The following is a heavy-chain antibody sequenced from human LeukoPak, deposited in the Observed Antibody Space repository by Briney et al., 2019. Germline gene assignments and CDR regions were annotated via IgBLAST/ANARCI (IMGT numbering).Heavy chain of an antibody. D-gene: IGHD2-2*01. CDR1: GFTFSDYY. V-gene: IGHV3-11*01. CDR3: AREVVVPGAPYYFDY. J-gene: IGHJ4*02. Sequence: GGSLRLSCAASGFTFSDYYMSWIRQAPGKGLEWVSYISSSCATIYYADSVKGRFTISRDNPKNSLYLQMNSLRAEDTAVYYCAREVVVPGAPYYFDYWGQGTLVTVSS. CDR2: ISSSCATI.